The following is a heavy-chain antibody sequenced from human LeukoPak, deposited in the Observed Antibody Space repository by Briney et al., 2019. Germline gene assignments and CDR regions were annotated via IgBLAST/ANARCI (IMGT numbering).Heavy chain of an antibody. J-gene: IGHJ4*02. D-gene: IGHD3-10*01. Sequence: ASVKVSCKASGYTFTGYYMHWVRQAPGQGLEWMGWINPNSGGTNYAQKFQGRVTMTRDTSISTPYMELSRLRSDDTAVYYCARVTGIYGSGNYWGQGTLVTVSS. CDR1: GYTFTGYY. CDR3: ARVTGIYGSGNY. V-gene: IGHV1-2*02. CDR2: INPNSGGT.